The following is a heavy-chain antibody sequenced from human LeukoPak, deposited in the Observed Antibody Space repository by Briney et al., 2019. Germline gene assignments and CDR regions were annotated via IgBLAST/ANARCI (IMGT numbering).Heavy chain of an antibody. CDR1: GFTFTSYS. Sequence: GGSLRLSCAASGFTFTSYSMNWVRQAPGKGLEWVSTISGGGSTYYADSVKGRFTISRDNSKTTLYLQVNSMRAEDTAVYYCAKGGKWDVTPFDYWGQGTLVTVSS. D-gene: IGHD1-26*01. V-gene: IGHV3-23*01. CDR2: ISGGGST. CDR3: AKGGKWDVTPFDY. J-gene: IGHJ4*02.